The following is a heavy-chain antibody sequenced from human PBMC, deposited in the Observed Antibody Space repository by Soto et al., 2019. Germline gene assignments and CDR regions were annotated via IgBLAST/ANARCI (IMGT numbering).Heavy chain of an antibody. Sequence: QVQLVESGGGVVQPGRSLRLSCAASGFTFSSYGMHWVRQAPGKGLEWVAVISYDGCNKYYADSVKGRFTISRDNSKNTLYLQMNSLRAEDTAVYYCATVDAFDIWGQGTMVTVSS. CDR3: ATVDAFDI. CDR1: GFTFSSYG. V-gene: IGHV3-30*03. CDR2: ISYDGCNK. J-gene: IGHJ3*02.